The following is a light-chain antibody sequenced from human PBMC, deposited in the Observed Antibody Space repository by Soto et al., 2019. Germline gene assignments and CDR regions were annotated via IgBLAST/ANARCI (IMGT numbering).Light chain of an antibody. CDR2: DAS. J-gene: IGKJ4*01. V-gene: IGKV1-12*01. CDR1: QRIAIY. Sequence: GDRCTITCRSSQRIAIYLNWYQHTPGKAPKLLIYDASILRSGVPSRFSGSGYGTDFSLTISSLQPEDLATYYCKQSKSFPLTFGGGTKVDIK. CDR3: KQSKSFPLT.